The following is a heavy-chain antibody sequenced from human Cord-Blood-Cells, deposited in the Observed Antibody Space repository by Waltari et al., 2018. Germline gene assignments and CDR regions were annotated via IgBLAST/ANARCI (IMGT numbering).Heavy chain of an antibody. CDR2: IVVGSGNT. CDR3: AAEGYSSSSFAAFDI. J-gene: IGHJ3*02. Sequence: QMQLVQSGPEVKKPGTSVKVSCKASGFTFTSSAVQWVRQARGQRLEWIGWIVVGSGNTNDGQKFQERVTITRDMSTSTAYMELSSLRSEDTAVYYCAAEGYSSSSFAAFDIWGQGTMVTVSS. CDR1: GFTFTSSA. D-gene: IGHD6-6*01. V-gene: IGHV1-58*01.